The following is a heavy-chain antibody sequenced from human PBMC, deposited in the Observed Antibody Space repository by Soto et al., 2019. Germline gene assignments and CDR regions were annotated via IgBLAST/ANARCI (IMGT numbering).Heavy chain of an antibody. CDR1: GGSVSSSSYS. Sequence: SETLSLTCTVSGGSVSSSSYSWGWIRQPPGKGLEWIGTIYSSENTYYNPSLMSRVTISVDTSKNQFSLKLSSVTAADTAVYFCARLNGYCISTNCHGYYGMDVWGKGPTVPSPQ. J-gene: IGHJ6*04. D-gene: IGHD2-2*01. CDR3: ARLNGYCISTNCHGYYGMDV. CDR2: IYSSENT. V-gene: IGHV4-39*01.